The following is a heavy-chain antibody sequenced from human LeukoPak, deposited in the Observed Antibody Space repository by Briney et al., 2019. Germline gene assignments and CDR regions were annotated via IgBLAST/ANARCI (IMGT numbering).Heavy chain of an antibody. D-gene: IGHD2-15*01. CDR1: GYTFTGYY. CDR2: INPNSGGT. J-gene: IGHJ5*02. Sequence: GASVKVSCKASGYTFTGYYMHWVRQAPGQGLEWMGWINPNSGGTNYAQKFQGRVTMTRDTSISTAYMELSRLRSDDTAVYYCARESSVVVAATRGRVFFDPWARGPWSPSPQ. V-gene: IGHV1-2*02. CDR3: ARESSVVVAATRGRVFFDP.